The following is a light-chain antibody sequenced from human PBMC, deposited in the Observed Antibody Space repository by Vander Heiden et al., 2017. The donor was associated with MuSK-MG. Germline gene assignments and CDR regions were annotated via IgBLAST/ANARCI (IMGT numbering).Light chain of an antibody. Sequence: DIVFTQSQANLSLSPGERATLSCRASQSVGTYLAWFQQKPGQAPRLLIYDASNRAAGIPARFSGSGSGTDFTLTISSLEPEDFAVYYCQQRYIWPPITFGQGTRLEIK. V-gene: IGKV3-11*01. CDR2: DAS. CDR3: QQRYIWPPIT. CDR1: QSVGTY. J-gene: IGKJ5*01.